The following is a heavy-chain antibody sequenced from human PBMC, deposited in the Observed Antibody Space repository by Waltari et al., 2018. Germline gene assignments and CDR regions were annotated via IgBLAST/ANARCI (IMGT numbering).Heavy chain of an antibody. Sequence: QVQLQESGPGLVKPSETLSLTCPVPGYSLSSGYSWGWIRQPTGKGLEWIGSIYHSGSTYYNPSLKSRVTISVDTSKNQFSLKLSSVTAADTAVYYCARLSGDFWSGLGGNWFDPWGQGTLVTVSS. CDR2: IYHSGST. CDR1: GYSLSSGYS. CDR3: ARLSGDFWSGLGGNWFDP. J-gene: IGHJ5*02. D-gene: IGHD3-3*01. V-gene: IGHV4-38-2*01.